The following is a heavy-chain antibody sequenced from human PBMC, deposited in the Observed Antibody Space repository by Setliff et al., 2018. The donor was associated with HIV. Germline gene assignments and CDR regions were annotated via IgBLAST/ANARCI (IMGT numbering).Heavy chain of an antibody. V-gene: IGHV1-69*10. CDR1: GGTFSSYA. D-gene: IGHD1-20*01. J-gene: IGHJ5*02. CDR3: AREKGNWNRPGVNWFDP. Sequence: GASVKVSCKASGGTFSSYAISWVRQAPGQGLQWMGGIIPIIGIANYAQKFQGRVTITADKSTSTAYMELSSLTSEDTAVYYCAREKGNWNRPGVNWFDPWGQGTLVTVSS. CDR2: IIPIIGIA.